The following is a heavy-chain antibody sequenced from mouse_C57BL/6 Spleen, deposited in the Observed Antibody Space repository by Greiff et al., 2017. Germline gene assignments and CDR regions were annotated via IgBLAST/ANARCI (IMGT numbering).Heavy chain of an antibody. D-gene: IGHD1-1*01. J-gene: IGHJ1*03. V-gene: IGHV5-9*01. CDR2: ISGGGGNT. Sequence: EVNVVESGGGLVKPGGSLKLSCAASGFTFSSYTMSWVRQTPEKRLEWVATISGGGGNTYYPDSVKGRFTISRDNAKNTLYLQMSSLRSEDTALYYCARRPLITSNFDVWGTGTTVTVSS. CDR3: ARRPLITSNFDV. CDR1: GFTFSSYT.